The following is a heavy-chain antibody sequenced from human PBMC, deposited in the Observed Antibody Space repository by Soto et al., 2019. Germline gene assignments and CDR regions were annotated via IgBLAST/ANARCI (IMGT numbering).Heavy chain of an antibody. D-gene: IGHD6-13*01. V-gene: IGHV3-66*01. CDR2: IYSGGST. Sequence: GGSLRLSCAASGFTVSSNYMTWVRQAPGKGLEWVSVIYSGGSTFYADSVRGRFTISRDNSKNTLYLQMNSLRVEDTAVYYCVRGIHRDPDYCRRGSLVTVSS. CDR1: GFTVSSNY. CDR3: VRGIHRDPDY. J-gene: IGHJ4*02.